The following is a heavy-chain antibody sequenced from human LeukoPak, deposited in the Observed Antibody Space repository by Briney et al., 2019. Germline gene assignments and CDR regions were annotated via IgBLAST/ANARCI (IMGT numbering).Heavy chain of an antibody. CDR2: ISYDGSNK. D-gene: IGHD6-19*01. Sequence: PGRSLRLSCAASGFTFSNYDMHWVRQAPGKGLEWVALISYDGSNKYYADSVKGRFTISRDNSKNTLYLQMNSLRAEDTAVYYCAKDNVSGWPGGYFDYWGQGTLVTVSS. CDR3: AKDNVSGWPGGYFDY. V-gene: IGHV3-30*18. CDR1: GFTFSNYD. J-gene: IGHJ4*02.